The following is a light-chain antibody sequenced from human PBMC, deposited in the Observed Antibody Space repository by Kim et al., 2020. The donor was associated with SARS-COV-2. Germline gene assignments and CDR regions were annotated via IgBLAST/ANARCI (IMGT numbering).Light chain of an antibody. CDR3: QAWDSGTAVV. V-gene: IGLV3-1*01. CDR2: QDT. J-gene: IGLJ2*01. Sequence: SYELTQPPSVSVSPGQTASITCSGDKLGDKYVFWYQQKPGQSPVLVIYQDTKRPSGIPERFSASNSGSTATLTISGTQATDEADYYCQAWDSGTAVVFGGGTQLTVL. CDR1: KLGDKY.